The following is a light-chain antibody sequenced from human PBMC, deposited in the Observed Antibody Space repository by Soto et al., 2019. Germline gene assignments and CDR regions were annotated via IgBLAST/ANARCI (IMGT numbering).Light chain of an antibody. CDR2: GAS. V-gene: IGKV3-20*01. Sequence: EIVLTQSPGTLSLSPGERATLSCRASQSVNSGYLAWYQQKPGQAPRLLIHGASNRASGIPDRFSGSASGADFTLSIARLEPEDFAMYYCQQYGSTPLTFGGGTKVDIK. J-gene: IGKJ4*01. CDR3: QQYGSTPLT. CDR1: QSVNSGY.